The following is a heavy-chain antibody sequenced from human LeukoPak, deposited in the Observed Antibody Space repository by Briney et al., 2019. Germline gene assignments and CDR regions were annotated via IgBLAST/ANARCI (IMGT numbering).Heavy chain of an antibody. J-gene: IGHJ4*02. CDR3: ARDGYSSSWYWFDY. D-gene: IGHD6-13*01. CDR1: GFTFSDYY. Sequence: GGSLRLSCTASGFTFSDYYMSWIRQAPGKGLEWVSYISSSSSYTNYADSVKGRFTISRDNAKNSLYLQMNSLRAEDTAVYYCARDGYSSSWYWFDYWGQGTLVTVSS. CDR2: ISSSSSYT. V-gene: IGHV3-11*06.